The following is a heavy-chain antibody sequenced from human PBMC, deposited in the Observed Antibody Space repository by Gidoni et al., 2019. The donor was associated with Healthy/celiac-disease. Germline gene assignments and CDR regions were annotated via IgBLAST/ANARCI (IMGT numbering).Heavy chain of an antibody. V-gene: IGHV1-46*01. CDR3: ARVAGDTPYYYGMDV. Sequence: QVQLVQSGAEVKKPWASVKVSCKASGYTFTSYYMHWVRQAPGQGLEWMGIINPSGGSKSYAQKFQGRVTMTRDTSKSTGKMELSRLRAEDTAVYYCARVAGDTPYYYGMDVWGKGTTVTVSS. J-gene: IGHJ6*04. CDR2: INPSGGSK. D-gene: IGHD2-15*01. CDR1: GYTFTSYY.